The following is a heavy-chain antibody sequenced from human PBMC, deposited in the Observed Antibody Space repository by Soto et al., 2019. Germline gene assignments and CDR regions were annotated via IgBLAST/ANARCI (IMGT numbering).Heavy chain of an antibody. J-gene: IGHJ3*02. CDR2: IYYSGST. V-gene: IGHV4-30-4*01. CDR1: GGSISSGDYY. Sequence: QVQLQESGPGLVKPSQTLSLTCTVSGGSISSGDYYWSWIRQPPGKGLEWIGYIYYSGSTYYNPSVKGRVPISVATSKTQFSLKPSSVTAADTAVYYCARGVLTGYYAFDIWGQGTMVTVSS. D-gene: IGHD3-9*01. CDR3: ARGVLTGYYAFDI.